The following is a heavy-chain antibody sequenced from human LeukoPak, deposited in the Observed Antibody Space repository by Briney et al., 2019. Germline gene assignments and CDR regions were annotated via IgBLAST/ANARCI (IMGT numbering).Heavy chain of an antibody. CDR1: GFTDSSNY. D-gene: IGHD5-24*01. CDR3: ARDGEMATIENYFEY. Sequence: GSLRLSCAASGFTDSSNYMSWVRQAPGKGLEWIGSIYYSGTTHYNPSLKSRVTISVDTSKNQFSLKLSSVTAADTAVYYCARDGEMATIENYFEYWGQGTLVTVSS. V-gene: IGHV4-4*02. CDR2: IYYSGTT. J-gene: IGHJ4*02.